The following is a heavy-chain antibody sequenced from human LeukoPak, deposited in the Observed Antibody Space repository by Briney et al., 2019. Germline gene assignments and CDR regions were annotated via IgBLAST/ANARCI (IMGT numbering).Heavy chain of an antibody. D-gene: IGHD5-24*01. V-gene: IGHV3-21*01. CDR3: ARDRGDGYKMYYFDY. CDR2: ISSSSSYI. Sequence: GGSLRLSCAASGFTFSSYSMNWVRQAPGKGLEWVSSISSSSSYIYYADSVKGRFTISRDNAKNSLYLQMNSLRAEDTAVYYCARDRGDGYKMYYFDYWGQGTLVTVSS. CDR1: GFTFSSYS. J-gene: IGHJ4*02.